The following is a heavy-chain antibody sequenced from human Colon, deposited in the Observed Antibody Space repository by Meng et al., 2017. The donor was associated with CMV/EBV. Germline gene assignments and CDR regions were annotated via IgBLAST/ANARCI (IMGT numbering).Heavy chain of an antibody. CDR3: VRGAPFDY. Sequence: GESLKISCAASGFPFSAYWMHWFRQAPGKGLLWVSRINSDGTIIDYADSVKGRFTISRDNAKNTLDLQMNSLRDEDTAVFYCVRGAPFDYWGQGTLVTVSS. CDR2: INSDGTII. CDR1: GFPFSAYW. V-gene: IGHV3-74*01. J-gene: IGHJ4*02.